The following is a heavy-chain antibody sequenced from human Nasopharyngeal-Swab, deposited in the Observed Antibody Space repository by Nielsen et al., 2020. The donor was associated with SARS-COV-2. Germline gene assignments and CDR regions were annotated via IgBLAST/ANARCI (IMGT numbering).Heavy chain of an antibody. Sequence: GESLKISCAASGFTFDDFGMNWVRQAPGKGLEWVSGINWNGGSRTYADSVKGRFTISRDNSKKSLYLQMNSLRAEDTAFYHCVRGDYYNSAAFDIWGQGTMVNVPS. D-gene: IGHD3-22*01. CDR2: INWNGGSR. V-gene: IGHV3-20*01. CDR3: VRGDYYNSAAFDI. J-gene: IGHJ3*02. CDR1: GFTFDDFG.